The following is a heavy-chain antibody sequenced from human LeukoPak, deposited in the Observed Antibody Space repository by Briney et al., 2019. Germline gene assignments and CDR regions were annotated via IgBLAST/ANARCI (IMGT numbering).Heavy chain of an antibody. V-gene: IGHV3-30-3*01. CDR1: GFTFSSYA. D-gene: IGHD2-21*02. J-gene: IGHJ3*02. Sequence: GRSLRLSCAASGFTFSSYAMHWVRQAPGKGLEWVAVISYDGSNKYYADSVKGRFTISRDNSKNTLYLQMNSLRAEDTAVYYRASHIVVVTPGAFDIWGQGTMVTVSS. CDR2: ISYDGSNK. CDR3: ASHIVVVTPGAFDI.